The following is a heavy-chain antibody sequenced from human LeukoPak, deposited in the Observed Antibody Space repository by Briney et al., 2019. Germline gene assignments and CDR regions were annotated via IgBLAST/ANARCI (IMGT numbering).Heavy chain of an antibody. J-gene: IGHJ4*02. CDR3: ARGHRAYYDSSGYYPSWGY. CDR2: IIPIFGTA. V-gene: IGHV1-69*06. D-gene: IGHD3-22*01. Sequence: GASVKVSCKAYGGTFSSYAISWVRQAPGQGLEWMGGIIPIFGTANYAQKFQGRVTITADKSTSTAYMELSSLRSGDTAVYYCARGHRAYYDSSGYYPSWGYWGQGTLVTVSS. CDR1: GGTFSSYA.